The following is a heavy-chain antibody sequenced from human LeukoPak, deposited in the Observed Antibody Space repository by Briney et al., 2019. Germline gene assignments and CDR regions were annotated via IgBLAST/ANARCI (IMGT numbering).Heavy chain of an antibody. CDR1: GFTFSSYW. Sequence: GGSLTLSCAVSGFTFSSYWMTWVRQAPGKGLEWVASIKEDGSEKYYEDSVKGRFTISRDNAKNSLYLQMNSLRAEDTAVYYCARDHHPSYYLPDYWGQGTLVTVSS. J-gene: IGHJ4*02. V-gene: IGHV3-7*04. CDR2: IKEDGSEK. CDR3: ARDHHPSYYLPDY. D-gene: IGHD1-26*01.